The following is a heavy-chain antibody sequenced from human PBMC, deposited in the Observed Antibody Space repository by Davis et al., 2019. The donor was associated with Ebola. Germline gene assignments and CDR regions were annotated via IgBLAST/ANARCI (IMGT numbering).Heavy chain of an antibody. CDR3: ARDGDPYCLRGVCYEY. Sequence: AASMKVSCKASGGTFTSYAISWVRQAPGQGLEWMGWINANTGGTRYAQKFQGLVTLTRDTSISTAYMELYRLRSDDTAVYYCARDGDPYCLRGVCYEYWGQGTLVTVSS. CDR1: GGTFTSYA. J-gene: IGHJ4*02. CDR2: INANTGGT. D-gene: IGHD2-8*02. V-gene: IGHV1-2*04.